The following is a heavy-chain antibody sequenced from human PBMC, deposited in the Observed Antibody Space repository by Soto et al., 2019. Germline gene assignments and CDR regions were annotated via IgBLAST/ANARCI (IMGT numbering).Heavy chain of an antibody. CDR2: IWYDGSNK. V-gene: IGHV3-33*03. CDR3: ASSIN. J-gene: IGHJ4*02. CDR1: GFPFSSYG. Sequence: GGALRLSCAASGFPFSSYGMHWVRQAPGKGLDWVGVIWYDGSNKDYAESVKGRFTISRDNSKNMLYLQMNSLRADDKAVYYCASSINWGQGTLVTASS.